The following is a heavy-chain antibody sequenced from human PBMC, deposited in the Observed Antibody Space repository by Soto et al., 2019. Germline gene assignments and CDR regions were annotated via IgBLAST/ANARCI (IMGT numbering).Heavy chain of an antibody. D-gene: IGHD2-15*01. CDR3: ARGQNYCSGGRCFYYMDV. CDR1: GYTFTSYD. V-gene: IGHV1-8*01. J-gene: IGHJ6*03. CDR2: MNPNSGNT. Sequence: ASVKVSCKPCGYTFTSYDINWVRQATGQGLEWMGWMNPNSGNTGCAQKFQGRVTMTRNTSINTADMELSSLRSEDTAVYYCARGQNYCSGGRCFYYMDVWGKGTTVTVSS.